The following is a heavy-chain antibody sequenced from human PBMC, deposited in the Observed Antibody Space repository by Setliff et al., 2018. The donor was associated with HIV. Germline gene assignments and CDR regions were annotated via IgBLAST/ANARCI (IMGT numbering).Heavy chain of an antibody. Sequence: SVKVSCKASGGTFSRYGINWVRQAPGQGLEWMGGIIPSFGTPNNAQKFQGRVAITMDESTSTAYMELSSLRSEDTAMYYCARLYGSGSYYNRDDAFDIWGQGTMVTVSS. D-gene: IGHD3-10*01. V-gene: IGHV1-69*05. CDR1: GGTFSRYG. CDR3: ARLYGSGSYYNRDDAFDI. J-gene: IGHJ3*02. CDR2: IIPSFGTP.